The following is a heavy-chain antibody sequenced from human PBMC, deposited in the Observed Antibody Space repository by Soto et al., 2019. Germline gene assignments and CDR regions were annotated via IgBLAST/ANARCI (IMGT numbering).Heavy chain of an antibody. D-gene: IGHD6-13*01. Sequence: ASVKVSCKASGYTFTSYAMHWVRQAPGQRLEGMGWINAGNGNTKYSQKFRCSVTITSDTSASTAYMELSSLRSEDTAVYYCARGGGGSSWYWSFDLWGRGTLVTVSS. CDR3: ARGGGGSSWYWSFDL. V-gene: IGHV1-3*01. CDR2: INAGNGNT. J-gene: IGHJ2*01. CDR1: GYTFTSYA.